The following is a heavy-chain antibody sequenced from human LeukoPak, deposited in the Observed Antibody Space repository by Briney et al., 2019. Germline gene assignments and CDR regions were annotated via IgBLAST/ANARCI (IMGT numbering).Heavy chain of an antibody. CDR1: GFTFSSYS. V-gene: IGHV3-21*01. CDR3: ARDLRFLEWLPPGGGGMDV. J-gene: IGHJ6*02. Sequence: GGSLRLSCAASGFTFSSYSMNWVRQAPGKGLEWVSSISSSSSYIYYADSVKGRFTISRDNSKNTLYLQMNSLRAEDTAVYYCARDLRFLEWLPPGGGGMDVWGQGTTVTVSS. D-gene: IGHD3-3*01. CDR2: ISSSSSYI.